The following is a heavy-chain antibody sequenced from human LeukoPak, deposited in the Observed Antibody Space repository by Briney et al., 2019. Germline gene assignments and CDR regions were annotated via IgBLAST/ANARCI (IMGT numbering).Heavy chain of an antibody. Sequence: ASVKVSCKASGYTFTGYYMHWVRQAPGRGLEWMGRINPNSGGTNYAQKFQGRVTMTRDTSISTAYMELSRLRSDDTAVYYCARSRHSTYYYDSSGYVAEYFQHWGQGTLVTVSS. CDR3: ARSRHSTYYYDSSGYVAEYFQH. CDR1: GYTFTGYY. CDR2: INPNSGGT. D-gene: IGHD3-22*01. V-gene: IGHV1-2*06. J-gene: IGHJ1*01.